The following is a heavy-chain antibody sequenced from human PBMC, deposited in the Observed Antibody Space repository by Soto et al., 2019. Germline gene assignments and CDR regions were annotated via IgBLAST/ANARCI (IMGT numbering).Heavy chain of an antibody. CDR2: IIPIPGIA. V-gene: IGHV1-69*04. D-gene: IGHD3-10*01. CDR1: GGTFSSYT. CDR3: ARDEFTMVRGVIISLRAFDI. J-gene: IGHJ3*02. Sequence: SVKVSCKASGGTFSSYTISWVRQAPGQGLEWMGRIIPIPGIANYAQKFQGRVTITADKSTSTAYMELSSLRSEDTAVYYCARDEFTMVRGVIISLRAFDIWGQGTMVTVSS.